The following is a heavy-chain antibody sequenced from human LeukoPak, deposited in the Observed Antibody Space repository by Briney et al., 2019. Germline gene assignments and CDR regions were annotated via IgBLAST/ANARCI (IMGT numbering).Heavy chain of an antibody. V-gene: IGHV4-30-4*01. J-gene: IGHJ5*02. D-gene: IGHD6-13*01. CDR3: ARRDSSNWGFDP. CDR2: IYYSGST. CDR1: GGSINSGGYY. Sequence: SETLSLTCTVSGGSINSGGYYWSWIRQPPGKGLEWIGYIYYSGSTYYNPSLKSRVTISVDTSKNQFSLKLNSVTAADTAVYYCARRDSSNWGFDPWGQGTLVTVSS.